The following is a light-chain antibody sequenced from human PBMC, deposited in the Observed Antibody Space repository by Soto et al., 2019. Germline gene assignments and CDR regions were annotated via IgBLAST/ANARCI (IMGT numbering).Light chain of an antibody. CDR2: GAS. CDR1: QSVSSSY. Sequence: EIVLTQSPGTLSLSPGERATLSCRASQSVSSSYLAWYQQKPGQAPRLLVYGASSRATGIPDRVSASGSGTAFPLTISSLETEDFAVYYCQQYGSSPGTFGQGTKVEIK. CDR3: QQYGSSPGT. V-gene: IGKV3-20*01. J-gene: IGKJ1*01.